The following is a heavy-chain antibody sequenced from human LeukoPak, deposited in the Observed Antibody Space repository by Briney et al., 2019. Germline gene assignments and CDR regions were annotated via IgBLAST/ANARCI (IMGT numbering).Heavy chain of an antibody. V-gene: IGHV4-39*07. CDR3: ATVSAFFYDSGSYYTFDY. Sequence: PSETLSLTCTVSGGSSSSSNYYWDWIRQPPGKGLEWIGSIYYSGTTYYNPSLKSRVTISVDKSKNQFSLKLSPVTAADTAVYYCATVSAFFYDSGSYYTFDYWGQGTLVTVSS. J-gene: IGHJ4*02. CDR1: GGSSSSSNYY. CDR2: IYYSGTT. D-gene: IGHD3-10*01.